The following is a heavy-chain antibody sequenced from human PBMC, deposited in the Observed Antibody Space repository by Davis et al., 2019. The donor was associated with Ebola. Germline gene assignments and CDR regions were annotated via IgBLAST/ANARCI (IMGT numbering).Heavy chain of an antibody. J-gene: IGHJ4*02. CDR2: VILKSGAT. Sequence: ASVKVSCKASGYTFTDYNIHWMRQAPGHGLEWLGRVILKSGATNYAQKLQGRVTMTTDTSTSTAYMELRSLRSDDTAVYYCARTVRVTMSGGGPLDYWGQGTLVTVSS. CDR1: GYTFTDYN. CDR3: ARTVRVTMSGGGPLDY. V-gene: IGHV1-2*06. D-gene: IGHD4-17*01.